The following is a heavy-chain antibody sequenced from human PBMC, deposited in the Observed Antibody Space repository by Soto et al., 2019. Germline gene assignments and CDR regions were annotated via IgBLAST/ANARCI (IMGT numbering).Heavy chain of an antibody. D-gene: IGHD6-13*01. Sequence: SQTLSLTCAISGDSVSSNSAAWNWIRQSPSRGLEWLGRTYYRSKWYNDYAVSVKSRITINPDTSKNQFSLQLNSVTPEDTAVYYCASMGQHRNYYYYGMDVWGQGTTVTV. CDR2: TYYRSKWYN. V-gene: IGHV6-1*01. J-gene: IGHJ6*02. CDR3: ASMGQHRNYYYYGMDV. CDR1: GDSVSSNSAA.